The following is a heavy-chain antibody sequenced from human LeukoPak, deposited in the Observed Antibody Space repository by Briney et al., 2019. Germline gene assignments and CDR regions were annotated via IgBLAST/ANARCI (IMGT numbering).Heavy chain of an antibody. J-gene: IGHJ4*02. V-gene: IGHV3-23*01. CDR3: AKDSHPLSSSSWFFES. CDR2: LSATGDIT. Sequence: GGSLRLSCAGSGFIFKNYVMTWVRQAPGKGLDWGSSLSATGDITYYADSVKGRFTVSRDNSNGTVFLQMNSLRAEDTAVYYCAKDSHPLSSSSWFFESWGQGTLVTVSS. CDR1: GFIFKNYV. D-gene: IGHD6-13*01.